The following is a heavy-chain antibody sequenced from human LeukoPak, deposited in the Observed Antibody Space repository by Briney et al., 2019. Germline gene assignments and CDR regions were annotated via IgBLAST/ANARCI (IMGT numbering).Heavy chain of an antibody. D-gene: IGHD3-3*01. CDR1: GGSISIYY. CDR3: ARQKKTSAYYDFWSGYPDWFDP. V-gene: IGHV4-4*07. J-gene: IGHJ5*02. Sequence: SETLSLTCTVSGGSISIYYWSWIRQPAGKGLEWIGRIYTSGSTNYNPSLKSRVTMSVDTSKNQFSLKLSSATAADTAVYYCARQKKTSAYYDFWSGYPDWFDPWGQGTLVTVSS. CDR2: IYTSGST.